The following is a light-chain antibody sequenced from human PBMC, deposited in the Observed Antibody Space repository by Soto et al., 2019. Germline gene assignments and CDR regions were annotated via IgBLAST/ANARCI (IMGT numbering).Light chain of an antibody. CDR3: CSYAGSSTCDV. CDR1: SSDVGSYNL. V-gene: IGLV2-23*02. CDR2: EVS. J-gene: IGLJ1*01. Sequence: QSALTQPASVSGSPGQSITISCTGTSSDVGSYNLVSWYQQHPGKAPKLMIYEVSKRPSGVSNRFSGSKSGNTDSLTISGLQAEDEDDYYCCSYAGSSTCDVFGTGTKLTVL.